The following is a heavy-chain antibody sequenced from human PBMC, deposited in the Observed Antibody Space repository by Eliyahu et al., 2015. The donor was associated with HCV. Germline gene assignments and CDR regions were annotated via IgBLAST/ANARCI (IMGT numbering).Heavy chain of an antibody. CDR2: ISSDGSNI. CDR3: ARKQYDYVQQRRFYYGLDL. V-gene: IGHV3-33*01. CDR1: GFFFXXYG. Sequence: QVQLVESGGGVVQPGRSLRLSCAASGFFFXXYGXXWVRQAPGKGPEWVTGISSDGSNIYYADSVKGRFTISRDNSKKTLSLQMDSLRVEDTAVYYCARKQYDYVQQRRFYYGLDLWGQGTTVIVSS. D-gene: IGHD3-16*01. J-gene: IGHJ6*02.